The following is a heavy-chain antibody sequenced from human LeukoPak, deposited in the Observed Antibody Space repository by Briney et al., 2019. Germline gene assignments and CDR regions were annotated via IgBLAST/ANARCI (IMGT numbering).Heavy chain of an antibody. CDR2: ISSSSSYT. J-gene: IGHJ3*02. V-gene: IGHV3-11*06. Sequence: GGSLRLSCAASGFTFSDYYMSWIRQAPGKGREWVSYISSSSSYTNYADSVKGRFTISRDNAKNSLYLQMNSLRAEDTAVYYCARRAMVRGVMNAFDIWGQGTMVTVSS. D-gene: IGHD3-10*01. CDR1: GFTFSDYY. CDR3: ARRAMVRGVMNAFDI.